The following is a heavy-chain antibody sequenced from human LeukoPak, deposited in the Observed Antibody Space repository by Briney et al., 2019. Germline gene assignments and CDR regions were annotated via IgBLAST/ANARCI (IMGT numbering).Heavy chain of an antibody. CDR2: ISGSGGRT. J-gene: IGHJ3*02. V-gene: IGHV3-23*01. Sequence: GGSLRLSCVASGFTFSSYAMNWVRQAPGKGLEWVSAISGSGGRTYYADSVEGRFTISRDNSKNTLYLELNSLRVEDTAVYYCAISRGGDYIYDAFIWGQGTVVTASS. CDR3: AISRGGDYIYDAFI. D-gene: IGHD3-16*01. CDR1: GFTFSSYA.